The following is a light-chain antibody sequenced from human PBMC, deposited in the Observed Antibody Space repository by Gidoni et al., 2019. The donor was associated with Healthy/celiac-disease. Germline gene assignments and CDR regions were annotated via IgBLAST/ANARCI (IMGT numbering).Light chain of an antibody. J-gene: IGKJ4*01. CDR1: QSVSSY. CDR2: DAS. CDR3: QQRSNWPLT. Sequence: ESVLTQSPAPLSLSPGERATLSCRASQSVSSYLAWYQQKPDQAPMLLIYDASNRATGIPARFSGSGSGTDFTLTISSLEPEDFAVYYCQQRSNWPLTFGGGTKVEIK. V-gene: IGKV3-11*01.